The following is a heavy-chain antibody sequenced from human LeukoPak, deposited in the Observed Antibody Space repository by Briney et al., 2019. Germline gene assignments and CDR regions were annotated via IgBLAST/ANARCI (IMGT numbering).Heavy chain of an antibody. J-gene: IGHJ4*02. D-gene: IGHD3-10*01. Sequence: GGSLRLSCAASGFSISNDWMSWVRQAPGKGLDWVARVKSRSAGETTDYAAPVKGRFTISRDDSKNTLYLQMNSLKTEDTAVYYCTLIQGWGSGSYYRDFWGQGTLVTVSS. CDR3: TLIQGWGSGSYYRDF. V-gene: IGHV3-15*01. CDR2: VKSRSAGETT. CDR1: GFSISNDW.